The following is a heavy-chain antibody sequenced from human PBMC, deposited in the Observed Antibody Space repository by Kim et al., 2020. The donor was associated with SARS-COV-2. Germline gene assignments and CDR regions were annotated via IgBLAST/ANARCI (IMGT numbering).Heavy chain of an antibody. CDR2: VNPSSGGT. D-gene: IGHD5-18*01. CDR1: GYTFTDYS. V-gene: IGHV1-2*02. Sequence: ASVKVSCKASGYTFTDYSIHWVRQAPGQGLEWMGWVNPSSGGTYYAQKFQGRVTMTRDTSISAAYIEVSRLTSDDTAMYYCAVLSYSSGLRPDYWGQGTLVIVSS. J-gene: IGHJ4*02. CDR3: AVLSYSSGLRPDY.